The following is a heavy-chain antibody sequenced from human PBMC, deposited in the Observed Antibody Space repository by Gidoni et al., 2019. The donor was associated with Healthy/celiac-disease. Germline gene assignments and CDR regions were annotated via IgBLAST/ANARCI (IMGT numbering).Heavy chain of an antibody. CDR1: GYSFTSYW. J-gene: IGHJ6*02. Sequence: EVQLVQSGAEVKKPGESLRISCKGSGYSFTSYWISWVRQMPGKGLEWMGRIDPSDSYTNYSPSFQGHVTISADKSISTAYLQWSSLKASDTAMYYCARSHWIAARDYYYYGMDVWGQGTTVTVSS. V-gene: IGHV5-10-1*03. CDR2: IDPSDSYT. D-gene: IGHD6-6*01. CDR3: ARSHWIAARDYYYYGMDV.